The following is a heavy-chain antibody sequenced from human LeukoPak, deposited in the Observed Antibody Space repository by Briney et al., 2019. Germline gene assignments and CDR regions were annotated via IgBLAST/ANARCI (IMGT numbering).Heavy chain of an antibody. D-gene: IGHD3-3*01. Sequence: PGGSLRLSCAASGFTFSSHAMGWVRQAPGKGLEWVSAIGGSGGSTYYADSVKGRFTISRDNSKNTLYLQMNSLRAEDTALYYCARDPGVVAFHYFDCWGQGTLVTVSS. CDR1: GFTFSSHA. CDR3: ARDPGVVAFHYFDC. J-gene: IGHJ4*02. CDR2: IGGSGGST. V-gene: IGHV3-23*01.